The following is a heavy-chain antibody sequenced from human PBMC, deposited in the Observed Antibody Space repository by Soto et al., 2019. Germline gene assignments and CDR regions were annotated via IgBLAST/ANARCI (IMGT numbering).Heavy chain of an antibody. Sequence: ASVEVSCKASGYTYTSYGICWVRQAPGQGLEWMGWISAYNGNTNYAQKLQGRVTMTTDTSTSTAYMELRSLRSDDKSLYYCARMRYDYGAYSDYWGHGTLVTVSS. CDR3: ARMRYDYGAYSDY. CDR2: ISAYNGNT. D-gene: IGHD4-17*01. CDR1: GYTYTSYG. V-gene: IGHV1-18*01. J-gene: IGHJ4*01.